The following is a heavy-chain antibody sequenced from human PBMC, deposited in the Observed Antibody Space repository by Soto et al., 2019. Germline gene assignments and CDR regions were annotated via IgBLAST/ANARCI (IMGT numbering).Heavy chain of an antibody. Sequence: QVQLQESGPGLVKPSQTLSLTCTVSGGSISSGGYYWSWIRQHPGKGLEWIGYIYYSGSTYYNPSLKSRVTISVDTSKNQFSLKLSSVTAADTAVYYCAGLVLTGYYRREGIDYWGQGTLVTVSS. CDR1: GGSISSGGYY. J-gene: IGHJ4*02. V-gene: IGHV4-31*03. CDR2: IYYSGST. CDR3: AGLVLTGYYRREGIDY. D-gene: IGHD3-9*01.